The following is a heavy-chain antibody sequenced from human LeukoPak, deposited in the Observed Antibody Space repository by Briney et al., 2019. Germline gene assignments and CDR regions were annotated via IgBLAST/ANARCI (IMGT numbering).Heavy chain of an antibody. J-gene: IGHJ3*01. Sequence: PGASLRLSCAASGFTFSSYWMHWVRQAPGKGLVWVSRINTDGSSTNYATSVKGRFTMSRDNAKNTLYLQMSSLTAEDTAVYYCVRGSAAAKNAFDVWGQGTMVSVSS. CDR1: GFTFSSYW. CDR2: INTDGSST. V-gene: IGHV3-74*01. CDR3: VRGSAAAKNAFDV. D-gene: IGHD6-13*01.